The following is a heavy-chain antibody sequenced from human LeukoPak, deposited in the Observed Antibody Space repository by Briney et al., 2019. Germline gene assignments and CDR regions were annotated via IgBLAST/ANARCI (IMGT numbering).Heavy chain of an antibody. CDR1: GGSIGSSSYY. CDR2: IYYSGST. Sequence: PSETLSLTCTVSGGSIGSSSYYWGWIRQPPGKGLEWIGNIYYSGSTSYNPSLKSRVTMSVDTSKNQFSLMLNSVTGTDTAVYYCARRNYGSGRSDCWGQGTLVTVSS. V-gene: IGHV4-39*01. J-gene: IGHJ4*02. D-gene: IGHD3-10*01. CDR3: ARRNYGSGRSDC.